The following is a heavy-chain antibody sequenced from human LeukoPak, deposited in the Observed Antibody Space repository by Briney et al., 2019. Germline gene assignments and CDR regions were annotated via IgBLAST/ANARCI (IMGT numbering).Heavy chain of an antibody. D-gene: IGHD1-1*01. CDR1: GGSISSGSYY. J-gene: IGHJ4*02. CDR3: ARYGSGTTSGFVDY. V-gene: IGHV4-61*02. CDR2: IYTSGST. Sequence: SETLSLTCTVSGGSISSGSYYWSWIRQPAGKGLEWIGRIYTSGSTNYNPSLKSRVTISVDTSKNQFSLKLSSVTAADTAVYYCARYGSGTTSGFVDYWGQGTLVTVSS.